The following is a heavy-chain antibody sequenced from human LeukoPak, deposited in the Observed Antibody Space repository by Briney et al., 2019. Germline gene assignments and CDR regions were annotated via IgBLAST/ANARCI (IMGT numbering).Heavy chain of an antibody. CDR2: ISRSGNTI. D-gene: IGHD4-17*01. CDR1: GFTFSGCE. V-gene: IGHV3-48*03. CDR3: ARDTTDDYGDYYFDY. J-gene: IGHJ4*02. Sequence: GGSLRLSCAISGFTFSGCELTWVRQAPGKGLEWISYISRSGNTIYYADSVKGRFTTSRDNAKNSLYLQMNSLRVEDTAVYYCARDTTDDYGDYYFDYWGQGTLVTVSS.